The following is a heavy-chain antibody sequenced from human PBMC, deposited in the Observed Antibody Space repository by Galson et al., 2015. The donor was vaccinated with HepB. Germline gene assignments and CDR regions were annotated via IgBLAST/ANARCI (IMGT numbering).Heavy chain of an antibody. CDR3: ARDRDSSGWYLVSDY. V-gene: IGHV3-48*04. D-gene: IGHD6-19*01. CDR1: GFTFSSYS. Sequence: SLRLSCAASGFTFSSYSMNWVRQAPGKGLEWVSYISSSSSTIYYADSVKGRFTISRDNAKNSLYLQMNSLRAEDTAVYYCARDRDSSGWYLVSDYWGQGTLVTVSS. J-gene: IGHJ4*02. CDR2: ISSSSSTI.